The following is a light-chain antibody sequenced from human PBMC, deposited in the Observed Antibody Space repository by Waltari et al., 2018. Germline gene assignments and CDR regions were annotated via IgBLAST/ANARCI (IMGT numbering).Light chain of an antibody. CDR1: SSDVGFYDF. J-gene: IGLJ3*02. CDR3: SSYTRRSYWV. V-gene: IGLV2-14*01. Sequence: QSALTQPASVSGSPGQSITISCTGTSSDVGFYDFVSCFQQHPGNAPKVMFYKVNNRPSGVSHRFSGSKSAKTASLTISGLQAEDEADYYCSSYTRRSYWVFGGGTQLTVL. CDR2: KVN.